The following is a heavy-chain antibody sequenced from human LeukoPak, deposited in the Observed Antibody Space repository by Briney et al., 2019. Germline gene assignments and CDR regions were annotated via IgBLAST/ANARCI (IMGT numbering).Heavy chain of an antibody. J-gene: IGHJ3*02. D-gene: IGHD1-14*01. CDR1: GGSISSYY. CDR2: IYYSGST. CDR3: ARDTGRGAFDI. Sequence: SETLSLTCTVSGGSISSYYWSWIRQPPGKGLEWIGYIYYSGSTNYNPSLKSRVTISVDTSKNQFSLKLSSVTAADTAVYYCARDTGRGAFDIWGQGTMVTVSS. V-gene: IGHV4-59*01.